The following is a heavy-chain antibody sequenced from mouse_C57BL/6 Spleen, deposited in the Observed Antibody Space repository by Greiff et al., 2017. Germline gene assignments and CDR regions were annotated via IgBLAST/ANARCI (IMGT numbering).Heavy chain of an antibody. CDR2: INPNNGGT. V-gene: IGHV1-26*01. Sequence: VQLQQSGPELVKPGASVKISCKASGYTFTDYYMNWVKQSHGKSLEWIGDINPNNGGTSYNQKFKGKATLTVDKSSSTAYMELRSLASEDSAVYYGARGGNDYDVGYFDVWGTGTTVTVSS. J-gene: IGHJ1*03. CDR1: GYTFTDYY. CDR3: ARGGNDYDVGYFDV. D-gene: IGHD2-4*01.